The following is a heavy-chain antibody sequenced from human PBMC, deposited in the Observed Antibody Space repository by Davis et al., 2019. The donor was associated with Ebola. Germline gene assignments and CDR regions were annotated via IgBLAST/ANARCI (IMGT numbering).Heavy chain of an antibody. CDR3: ARGKWFDS. Sequence: SVKVSCKTSGGTFTNYAVNWVRQAPGQGLEWMGRIIPVVDTKDYAQKFQGRVTLTADKATNTAYMELSGLRFDDTAVYYCARGKWFDSWGQGTLVTVSS. CDR2: IIPVVDTK. CDR1: GGTFTNYA. V-gene: IGHV1-69*04. J-gene: IGHJ5*01.